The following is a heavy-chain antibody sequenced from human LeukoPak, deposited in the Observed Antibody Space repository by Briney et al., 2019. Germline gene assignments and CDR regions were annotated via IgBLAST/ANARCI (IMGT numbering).Heavy chain of an antibody. D-gene: IGHD5-18*01. V-gene: IGHV1-69*13. J-gene: IGHJ5*02. Sequence: ASVKVSCKASGYTFTSYGISWVRQAPGQGLEWMGGIIPIFGTANYAQKFQGRVTITADESTSTAYMELSSLRSEDTAVYYCASGTAMVPRGPWGQGTLVTVSS. CDR2: IIPIFGTA. CDR1: GYTFTSYG. CDR3: ASGTAMVPRGP.